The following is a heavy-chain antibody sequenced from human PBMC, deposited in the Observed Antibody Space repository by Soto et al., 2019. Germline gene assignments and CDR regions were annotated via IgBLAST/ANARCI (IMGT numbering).Heavy chain of an antibody. CDR2: IYYSGST. CDR1: GGSITSSSYY. V-gene: IGHV4-39*02. Sequence: PSETLSLTCTVSGGSITSSSYYWGWIRQPPGKGLEWIGSIYYSGSTYYNPSLKSRVTISVDTSKNHFSLKLTSVTAADTAVYYCARPGGSGWFYFDSWGQGSQVTVSS. D-gene: IGHD6-13*01. J-gene: IGHJ4*02. CDR3: ARPGGSGWFYFDS.